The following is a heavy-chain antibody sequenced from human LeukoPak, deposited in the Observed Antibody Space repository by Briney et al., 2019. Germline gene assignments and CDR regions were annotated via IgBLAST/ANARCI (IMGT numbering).Heavy chain of an antibody. Sequence: GASVKVSCKASGYTFTSYYMHWVRQAPGQGLEWMGIINPSGGSTSYAQKFQGRVTMTRDTSTSTVYMELSSLRSEDTAVYYCARDPLRRAYVYYYGMDVWGQGTTVTVSS. CDR1: GYTFTSYY. CDR2: INPSGGST. J-gene: IGHJ6*02. D-gene: IGHD3-16*01. V-gene: IGHV1-46*01. CDR3: ARDPLRRAYVYYYGMDV.